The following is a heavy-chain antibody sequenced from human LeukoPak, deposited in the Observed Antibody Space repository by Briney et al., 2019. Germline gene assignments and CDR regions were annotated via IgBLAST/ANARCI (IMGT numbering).Heavy chain of an antibody. CDR3: AKDMVVPASGAFDI. CDR2: IRYDGSNK. V-gene: IGHV3-30*02. CDR1: GFTFSSYG. Sequence: GGSLRLSCAASGFTFSSYGMHWVRQAPGKGLEWAAFIRYDGSNKYYADSVKGRFTISRDNTKNTLYLQMNSLRAEDTAVYYCAKDMVVPASGAFDIWGQGTMVTVSS. D-gene: IGHD2-2*01. J-gene: IGHJ3*02.